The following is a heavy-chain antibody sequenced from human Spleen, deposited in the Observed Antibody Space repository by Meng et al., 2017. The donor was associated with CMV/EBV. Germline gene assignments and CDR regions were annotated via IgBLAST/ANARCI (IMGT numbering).Heavy chain of an antibody. Sequence: GESLKISCAASGFTFSNYWMSWVRQAPGKGLEWVANIKQDGSEEYYVDSVKGRITISRDNAKNSLYLQMNSLRAEDTAVYHCARARPIDYWGLGTLDTVSS. J-gene: IGHJ4*02. V-gene: IGHV3-7*03. CDR1: GFTFSNYW. CDR3: ARARPIDY. CDR2: IKQDGSEE.